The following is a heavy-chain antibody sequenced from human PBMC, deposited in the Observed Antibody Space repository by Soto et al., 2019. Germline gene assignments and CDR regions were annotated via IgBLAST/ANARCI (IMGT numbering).Heavy chain of an antibody. V-gene: IGHV1-69*13. Sequence: SVKVSCKASGGTFSSYAISWVRQAPGQGLEWMGGIIPIFGTANYAQKFQGRVTITADESTSTAYMELSSLRSEDTAVYYCARFMGREYGDYEPDYWGQGTLVTVS. D-gene: IGHD4-17*01. CDR2: IIPIFGTA. J-gene: IGHJ4*02. CDR1: GGTFSSYA. CDR3: ARFMGREYGDYEPDY.